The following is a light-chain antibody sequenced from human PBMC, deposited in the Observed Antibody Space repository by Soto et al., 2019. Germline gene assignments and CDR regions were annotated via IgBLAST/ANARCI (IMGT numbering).Light chain of an antibody. CDR3: QQYNNWPLT. CDR1: QSVSSN. V-gene: IGKV3D-15*01. Sequence: ILLTQSPSSLSVXPXXXXXPXXRASQSVSSNLAWHQQRPGQAPRLLIYGASTRATGVPARFSGGGSGIEFTLTITSLQSEDFAVYWCQQYNNWPLTFGPGTRLEIK. J-gene: IGKJ5*01. CDR2: GAS.